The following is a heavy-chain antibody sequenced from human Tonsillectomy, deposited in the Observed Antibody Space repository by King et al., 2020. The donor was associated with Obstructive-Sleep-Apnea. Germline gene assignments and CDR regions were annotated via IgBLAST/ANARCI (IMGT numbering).Heavy chain of an antibody. CDR3: ARGRYCSGGSCSVAFDY. CDR2: INHSGST. Sequence: VQLQQWGAGLLKPSETLSLTCAVYGGSFSGYYWSWIRQPPGKGLEWIGEINHSGSTNSNPYLKSRVTISVDTSKNQFSLKLSSVTAADTAVYYCARGRYCSGGSCSVAFDYWGQGTLVTVSS. CDR1: GGSFSGYY. J-gene: IGHJ4*02. D-gene: IGHD2-15*01. V-gene: IGHV4-34*01.